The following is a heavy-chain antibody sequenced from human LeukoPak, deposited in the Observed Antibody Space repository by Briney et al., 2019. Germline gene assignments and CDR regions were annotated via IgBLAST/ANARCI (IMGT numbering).Heavy chain of an antibody. CDR2: INPSGGST. J-gene: IGHJ1*01. V-gene: IGHV1-46*01. Sequence: ASVKVSCKASGYTFTSYYMHWVRQAPGQGLEWMGIINPSGGSTSYAQKFQGRVTMTRDTSTSTVYMELSSLRSEDTAVYYCARDPNTNAWPEYFLHWGQGTLVTVSS. CDR3: ARDPNTNAWPEYFLH. D-gene: IGHD2-2*01. CDR1: GYTFTSYY.